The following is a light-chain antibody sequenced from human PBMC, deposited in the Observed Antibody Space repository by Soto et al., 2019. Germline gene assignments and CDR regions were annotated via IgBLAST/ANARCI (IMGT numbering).Light chain of an antibody. CDR3: QQLSRYPLT. Sequence: DIQLTQSPSFLSASVGDRVTITCRASQGISSYLAWYQQKPGQALKVLIYAASTLQSGVPSRFSGRGSGTAFTLTISSLQPEDFATYYCQQLSRYPLTFGGGTKVDIK. J-gene: IGKJ4*01. CDR2: AAS. CDR1: QGISSY. V-gene: IGKV1-9*01.